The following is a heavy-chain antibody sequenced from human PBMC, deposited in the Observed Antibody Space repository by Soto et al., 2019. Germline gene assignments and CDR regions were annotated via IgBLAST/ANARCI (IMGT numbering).Heavy chain of an antibody. J-gene: IGHJ3*02. CDR1: GFTFSSYS. CDR3: ARVLSIAAAGTGAFDI. Sequence: GSLRLSCAASGFTFSSYSMNWVRQAPGKGLEWVSSISSSSSYIYYADSVKGRFTISRDNAKNSLYLQMNSLRAEDTAVYYCARVLSIAAAGTGAFDIWGQGTMVTVSS. V-gene: IGHV3-21*01. D-gene: IGHD6-13*01. CDR2: ISSSSSYI.